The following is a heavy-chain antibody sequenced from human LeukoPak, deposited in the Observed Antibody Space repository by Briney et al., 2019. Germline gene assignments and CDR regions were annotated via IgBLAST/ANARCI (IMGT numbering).Heavy chain of an antibody. J-gene: IGHJ4*02. D-gene: IGHD2-2*01. Sequence: SVKVSCKASGGTFSSYAISWVRQAPGQGLEWIGGIIPIFGTANYAQKFQGRVTITADESTSTAYMELSSLRSEDTAVYYCARMGGAVGSSRQKYYFDYWGQGTLVTVAS. CDR3: ARMGGAVGSSRQKYYFDY. CDR1: GGTFSSYA. V-gene: IGHV1-69*13. CDR2: IIPIFGTA.